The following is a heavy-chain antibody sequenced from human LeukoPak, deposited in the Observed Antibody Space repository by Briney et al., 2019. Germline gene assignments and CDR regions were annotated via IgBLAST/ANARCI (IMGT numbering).Heavy chain of an antibody. J-gene: IGHJ5*02. Sequence: GGSLRLSCAASGFTFDDYAMHWVRQAPGKGLEWVSGISWNSGSIGYADSVKGRFTISRDNAKNSLYLQMNSLRAEDMALYYCAKGSLSSSWDNNWFDPWGQGTLVTVSS. CDR2: ISWNSGSI. V-gene: IGHV3-9*03. CDR1: GFTFDDYA. CDR3: AKGSLSSSWDNNWFDP. D-gene: IGHD6-13*01.